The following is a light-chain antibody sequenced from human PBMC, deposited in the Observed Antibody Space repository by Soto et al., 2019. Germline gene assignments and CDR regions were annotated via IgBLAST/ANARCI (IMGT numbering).Light chain of an antibody. V-gene: IGLV2-14*01. CDR2: EIS. CDR1: SNDIDDYNY. Sequence: QSVLTQPASVSGSPGQSITISCTGTSNDIDDYNYVSWYQQHPGEAPKLMIYEISKRPSGVSNRFSGSKSGNTASLTISGLQAEDEANYYCSSYTSTGTLYVFGTGTKGTVL. J-gene: IGLJ1*01. CDR3: SSYTSTGTLYV.